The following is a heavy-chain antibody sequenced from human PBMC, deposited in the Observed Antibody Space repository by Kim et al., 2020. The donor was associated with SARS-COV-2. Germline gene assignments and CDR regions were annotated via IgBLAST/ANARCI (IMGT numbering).Heavy chain of an antibody. J-gene: IGHJ3*02. CDR3: AKCHSDRGNDAFDI. D-gene: IGHD3-22*01. CDR1: GFTFDSYA. V-gene: IGHV3-23*01. Sequence: GGSLRLSCAASGFTFDSYAMSWVRQAPGKGLEWVSYISGGGAKTYYAGSVKGRFTISRDNSKNTLFLQLNSLRAEDTALYYCAKCHSDRGNDAFDIWGLGTVVTVSS. CDR2: ISGGGAKT.